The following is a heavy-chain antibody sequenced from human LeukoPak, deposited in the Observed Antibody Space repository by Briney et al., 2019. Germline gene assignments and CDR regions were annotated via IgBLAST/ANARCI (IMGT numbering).Heavy chain of an antibody. Sequence: GASVKVSCKASGYTFTGYYMHWVRQAPGQGLEWMGWINPNSGGTNYAQKFQGRVTMTRDTSISTAYMELSRLRSEDTAVYYCARDGRIWQWLVSSHNWFDPWGQGTLVTVSS. CDR1: GYTFTGYY. D-gene: IGHD6-19*01. J-gene: IGHJ5*02. V-gene: IGHV1-2*02. CDR3: ARDGRIWQWLVSSHNWFDP. CDR2: INPNSGGT.